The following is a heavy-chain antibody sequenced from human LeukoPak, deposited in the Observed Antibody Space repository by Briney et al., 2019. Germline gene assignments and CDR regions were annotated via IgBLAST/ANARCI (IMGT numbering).Heavy chain of an antibody. D-gene: IGHD2-8*01. Sequence: ASVKVSCKASGCTFTGYYMHWVRQAPGQGLEWMGWINPNSGGTNYAQKFRGRVTMTRDTPISTAYMELSRLRSDDTAVYYCASGCTNGVCLDYWGQGTLVTVSS. CDR3: ASGCTNGVCLDY. J-gene: IGHJ4*02. CDR1: GCTFTGYY. V-gene: IGHV1-2*02. CDR2: INPNSGGT.